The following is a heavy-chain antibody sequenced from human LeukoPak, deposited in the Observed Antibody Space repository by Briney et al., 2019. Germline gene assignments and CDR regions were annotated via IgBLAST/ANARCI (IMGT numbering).Heavy chain of an antibody. V-gene: IGHV3-11*04. D-gene: IGHD6-6*01. CDR2: IRSSRGAI. CDR3: ARGYSTSPGANYYSYYYMDV. J-gene: IGHJ6*03. Sequence: PGGSLRLSCAASGFTFSDSVMSWVRQAPGKGLEWVSHIRSSRGAIYYADSVKGRFSISRDDAENSLYLQMNSLRADDTAVYYCARGYSTSPGANYYSYYYMDVWGKGTTVTVSS. CDR1: GFTFSDSV.